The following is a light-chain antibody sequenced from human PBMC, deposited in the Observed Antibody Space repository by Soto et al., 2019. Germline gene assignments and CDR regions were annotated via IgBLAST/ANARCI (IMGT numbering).Light chain of an antibody. Sequence: QSVLTQPPSASGTPGQRVTISCSGSRSNIGSDAVSWYQQLPGTAPKLLIYNDNQRPSGVPDRFSASKSGTSASLAISGLQSEDEGDYYCAAWDDSLNARGVFGGGTKLTVL. CDR1: RSNIGSDA. V-gene: IGLV1-44*01. J-gene: IGLJ3*02. CDR2: NDN. CDR3: AAWDDSLNARGV.